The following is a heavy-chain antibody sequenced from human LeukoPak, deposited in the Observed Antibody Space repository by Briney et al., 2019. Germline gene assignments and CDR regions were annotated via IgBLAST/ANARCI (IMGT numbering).Heavy chain of an antibody. D-gene: IGHD6-13*01. Sequence: KSGGSLRLSCAASGFTFSSYSMNWVRQAPGKGLEWVSSISSSSSYIYYADSVKGRFTISRDNAKNSLYLQMNSLRAEDTAVYYCAREIAAAAIRFDYWGQGTLVTVSS. V-gene: IGHV3-21*01. CDR1: GFTFSSYS. J-gene: IGHJ4*02. CDR3: AREIAAAAIRFDY. CDR2: ISSSSSYI.